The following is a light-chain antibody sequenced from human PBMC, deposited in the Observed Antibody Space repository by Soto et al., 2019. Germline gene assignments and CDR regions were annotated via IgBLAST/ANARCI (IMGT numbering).Light chain of an antibody. V-gene: IGLV2-14*01. J-gene: IGLJ1*01. CDR1: SSDVGAYNH. CDR2: EVS. Sequence: QSVLTQPASVSESPGQSITISCTGTSSDVGAYNHVPWYQQHPGKAPQLIIYEVSNRPSGLSNRFSASKSGNTASLTISGLQSEDEADYYCCSFTTSSTLVFGTGTKVTVL. CDR3: CSFTTSSTLV.